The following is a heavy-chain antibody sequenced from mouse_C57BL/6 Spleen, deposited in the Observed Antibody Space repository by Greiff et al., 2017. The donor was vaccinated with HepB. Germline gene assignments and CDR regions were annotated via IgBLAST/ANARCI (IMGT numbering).Heavy chain of an antibody. CDR2: IWRGGST. V-gene: IGHV2-5*01. CDR1: GFSLTSYG. Sequence: QVQLQQSGPGLVQPSQSLSITCTVSGFSLTSYGVHWVRQSPGKGLEWLGVIWRGGSTDYNAAFMSRLSITKDNSKSQVFFKMNSLQADDTDIYYCAKKGGNYHYAMDYWGQGTSVTVSS. D-gene: IGHD2-1*01. CDR3: AKKGGNYHYAMDY. J-gene: IGHJ4*01.